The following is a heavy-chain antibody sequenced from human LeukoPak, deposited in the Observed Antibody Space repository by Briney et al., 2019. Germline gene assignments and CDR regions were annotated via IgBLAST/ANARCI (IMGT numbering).Heavy chain of an antibody. CDR1: GGSISSSTYF. V-gene: IGHV4-39*07. Sequence: SETLSLTCTVSGGSISSSTYFWGWIRQPPGKGLEWIGTIYYSGSTYYNPSLKSRVTISVDTSKNQFSLKLSSVTAADTAVYYCARELSCSGGSCYSYFDYWGQGTLVTVSS. CDR3: ARELSCSGGSCYSYFDY. CDR2: IYYSGST. J-gene: IGHJ4*02. D-gene: IGHD2-15*01.